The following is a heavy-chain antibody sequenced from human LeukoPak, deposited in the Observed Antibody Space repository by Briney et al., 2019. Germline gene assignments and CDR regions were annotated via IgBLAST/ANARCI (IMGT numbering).Heavy chain of an antibody. D-gene: IGHD5-18*01. CDR3: ARRGAMAAYYFDY. J-gene: IGHJ4*02. Sequence: ASVKVSCKASGGTFSSYAISWVRQAPGQGLEWMGGIIPIFGTANYAQKFQGRVTITADESTSTAYMELSSLRSEDTAVYYCARRGAMAAYYFDYWGQGTLVTVSS. CDR2: IIPIFGTA. CDR1: GGTFSSYA. V-gene: IGHV1-69*13.